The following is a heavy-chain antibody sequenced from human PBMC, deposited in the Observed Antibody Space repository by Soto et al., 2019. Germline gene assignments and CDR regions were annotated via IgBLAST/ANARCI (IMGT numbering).Heavy chain of an antibody. CDR3: ARHEQFSDYYYGMDV. V-gene: IGHV5-51*01. J-gene: IGHJ6*02. CDR1: VYSFTTYW. D-gene: IGHD3-3*01. Sequence: GESLKISCNGAVYSFTTYWSGWVREEPGKGLEWMGIINPADSDTRYSPSFQGHVTISADRSISTAYLQLSSLKASDTALYYCARHEQFSDYYYGMDVWGQGTTVTVSS. CDR2: INPADSDT.